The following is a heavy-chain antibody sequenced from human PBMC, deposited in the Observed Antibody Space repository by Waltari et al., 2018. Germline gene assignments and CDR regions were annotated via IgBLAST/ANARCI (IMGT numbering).Heavy chain of an antibody. CDR2: IYYSGST. Sequence: QLQLQESGPGLVKPSETLSLTCTVSGGSISSSSYYWGWIRQPPGKGLEWIGSIYYSGSTYYNPSLKSRVTISVDTSKNQFSLKLSSVTAADTAVYYCARPRAYDSSGYYAFDIWGQGTMVTVSS. CDR1: GGSISSSSYY. D-gene: IGHD3-22*01. CDR3: ARPRAYDSSGYYAFDI. J-gene: IGHJ3*02. V-gene: IGHV4-39*01.